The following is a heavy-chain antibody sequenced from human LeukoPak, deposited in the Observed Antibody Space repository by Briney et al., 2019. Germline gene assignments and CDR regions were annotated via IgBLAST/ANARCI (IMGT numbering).Heavy chain of an antibody. CDR3: ARGRSYSFYGSGGYYKGGPFDY. Sequence: SETLSLTCAVYGGSFSGYYWSWIRQPPGKGLEWIGEINHSGSTNYNPSLKSRVTISVDTSKNQFSLKLSSVTAADTAVYYCARGRSYSFYGSGGYYKGGPFDYWGQGTLVTVSS. J-gene: IGHJ4*02. V-gene: IGHV4-34*01. D-gene: IGHD3-10*01. CDR2: INHSGST. CDR1: GGSFSGYY.